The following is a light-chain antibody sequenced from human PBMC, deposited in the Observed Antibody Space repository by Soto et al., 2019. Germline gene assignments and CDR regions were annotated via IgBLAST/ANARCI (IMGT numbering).Light chain of an antibody. CDR3: QQFDGSRPAFT. CDR2: GAS. CDR1: QTVNSRH. Sequence: ESLLTQSPGTLSLSPGERATLSCRASQTVNSRHLNWYQHKPGQAPRLLIYGASIRAAGIPDRFSGSRSGADFSLIITSLEPEDSAVYYCQQFDGSRPAFTFGQGTKLEI. J-gene: IGKJ2*01. V-gene: IGKV3-20*01.